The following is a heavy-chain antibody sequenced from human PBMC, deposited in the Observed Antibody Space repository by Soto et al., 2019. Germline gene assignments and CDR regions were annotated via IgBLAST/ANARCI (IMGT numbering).Heavy chain of an antibody. Sequence: QVQLVQSGAEVKKPGASVKVSCKASGYTFTSYDINWVRQATGQGLEWMGWMNPNSGNTGDAQKFQGRGPMTRNTSISTAYMELSSLRSEDTAVYYCARASSWYYFYYGMDVWGQGTTVTVSS. CDR1: GYTFTSYD. CDR2: MNPNSGNT. V-gene: IGHV1-8*01. J-gene: IGHJ6*02. CDR3: ARASSWYYFYYGMDV.